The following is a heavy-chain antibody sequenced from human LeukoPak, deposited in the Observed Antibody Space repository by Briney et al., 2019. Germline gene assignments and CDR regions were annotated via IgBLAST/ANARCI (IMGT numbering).Heavy chain of an antibody. CDR1: GFTFGEYA. J-gene: IGHJ4*02. Sequence: GRSLRLSCAASGFTFGEYAMHWVRQAPGKGLEWVSGISWNSGSIGYADSVKGRFTISRDNAKNSLYLQMNSLRAEDMALYYCAKAGGWFRGSYFDYWGQGTLVTVSS. CDR3: AKAGGWFRGSYFDY. D-gene: IGHD6-19*01. CDR2: ISWNSGSI. V-gene: IGHV3-9*03.